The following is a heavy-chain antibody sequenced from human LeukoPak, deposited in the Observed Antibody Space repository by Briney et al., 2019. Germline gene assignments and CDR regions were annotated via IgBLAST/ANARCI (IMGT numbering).Heavy chain of an antibody. CDR3: ATRAGGARGAPWMAFDI. D-gene: IGHD3-10*01. V-gene: IGHV1-24*01. J-gene: IGHJ3*02. CDR2: FDPEDDET. Sequence: GASVKVSCKVSGYTLTELSMHWVRQAPGKGLEWMGGFDPEDDETMYAQKFQGRVTMTEDTSTDTAYMELSSLRSEDTAVYYCATRAGGARGAPWMAFDIWGQGTVVTVSS. CDR1: GYTLTELS.